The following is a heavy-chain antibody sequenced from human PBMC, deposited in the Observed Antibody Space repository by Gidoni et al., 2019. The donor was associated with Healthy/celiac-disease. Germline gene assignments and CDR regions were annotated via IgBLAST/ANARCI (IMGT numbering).Heavy chain of an antibody. CDR1: GGSFSGYY. J-gene: IGHJ5*02. CDR3: ARGVTAAAGSWTFDP. CDR2: INHSGST. Sequence: QVQLQQWGAGLLKPSETLSLTCAVYGGSFSGYYWSWIRQPPGKGLEWIGEINHSGSTNYNPTLKSRVTISVDTSKNQFSLKLSSVTAADTAVYYCARGVTAAAGSWTFDPWGQGTLVTVSS. D-gene: IGHD6-13*01. V-gene: IGHV4-34*01.